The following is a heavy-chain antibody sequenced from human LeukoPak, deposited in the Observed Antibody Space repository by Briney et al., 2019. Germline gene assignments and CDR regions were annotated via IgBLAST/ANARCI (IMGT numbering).Heavy chain of an antibody. D-gene: IGHD3-16*01. Sequence: PSETLSLTCTVSGGSISSRPYSWGWIRQPPGKGLDWLGSFYYSGSTYYKPSLKSRVTISVDTSKNQFSLKLSSVTAADTAIYYCARVYYDYVWGSPNVDYWGQGTLVTVSS. V-gene: IGHV4-39*01. CDR2: FYYSGST. J-gene: IGHJ4*02. CDR3: ARVYYDYVWGSPNVDY. CDR1: GGSISSRPYS.